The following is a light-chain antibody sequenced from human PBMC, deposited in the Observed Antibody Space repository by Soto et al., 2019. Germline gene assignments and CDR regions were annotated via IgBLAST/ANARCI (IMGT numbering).Light chain of an antibody. CDR1: SSDVGSYNL. Sequence: QSVLTQPASVSGSPGQSITISCTGTSSDVGSYNLVSWYQQHPGKAPKPMIYEGSKRPSGVSNRFSGSKSGNTASLTISGLQAEDEADYYCCSYAGSSTFLYVFRTGTKVTVL. J-gene: IGLJ1*01. CDR3: CSYAGSSTFLYV. CDR2: EGS. V-gene: IGLV2-23*03.